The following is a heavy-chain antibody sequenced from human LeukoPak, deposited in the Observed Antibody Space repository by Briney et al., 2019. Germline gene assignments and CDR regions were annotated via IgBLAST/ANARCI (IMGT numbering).Heavy chain of an antibody. CDR1: GXSISSYY. V-gene: IGHV4-59*08. D-gene: IGHD5-12*01. CDR2: IYYSGST. Sequence: SETLSLTCTVPGXSISSYYWSWIRQPPGKGLEWIGYIYYSGSTKYNPSLKTRVTISVDTSKNQFSLRLSSVTAADTAVYYCARHVEREYSGHDGFDYWGQGTLVTVSS. J-gene: IGHJ4*02. CDR3: ARHVEREYSGHDGFDY.